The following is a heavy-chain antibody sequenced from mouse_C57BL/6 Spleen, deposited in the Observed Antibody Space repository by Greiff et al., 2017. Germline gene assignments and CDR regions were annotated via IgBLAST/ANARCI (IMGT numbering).Heavy chain of an antibody. Sequence: QVQLQQSGAELVKPGASVKMSCKASGYTFTSYWITWVKQRPGQGLEWIGDIYPGSGSTNYNEKFKSKATLTVDTSSSTAYMQLSSLTSEDSAVYYCARWLLRSHYYAMDYWGQGTSVTVSS. D-gene: IGHD2-3*01. CDR3: ARWLLRSHYYAMDY. CDR1: GYTFTSYW. V-gene: IGHV1-55*01. J-gene: IGHJ4*01. CDR2: IYPGSGST.